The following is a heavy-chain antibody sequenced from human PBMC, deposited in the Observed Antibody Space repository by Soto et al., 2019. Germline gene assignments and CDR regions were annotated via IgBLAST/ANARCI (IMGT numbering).Heavy chain of an antibody. CDR3: AKGDSSGWYSDY. J-gene: IGHJ4*02. D-gene: IGHD6-19*01. CDR1: GFTFSTYG. Sequence: PGGSLRLSCAASGFTFSTYGMHWVRQAPGKGLEWVAVISYDGSSKYYAGSVKGRFTISRDNSKNTLYLQMDSLRAEDTAVYYCAKGDSSGWYSDYWGQGTLVTVSS. V-gene: IGHV3-30*18. CDR2: ISYDGSSK.